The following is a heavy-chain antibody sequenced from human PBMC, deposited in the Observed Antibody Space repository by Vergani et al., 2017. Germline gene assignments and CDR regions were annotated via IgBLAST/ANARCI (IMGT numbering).Heavy chain of an antibody. J-gene: IGHJ4*02. Sequence: QVQLQESGPGLVKPSETLSLSCTVSGGSVSSGSYYWSWIRQPPGKGLEWIGYIYYSGSTNYNPSLKSRVTISVDTSKNQFSLKLSSVTAADTAVYYCARDHHSSSWYVFDYWGQGTLVTGSS. D-gene: IGHD6-13*01. CDR1: GGSVSSGSYY. V-gene: IGHV4-61*01. CDR3: ARDHHSSSWYVFDY. CDR2: IYYSGST.